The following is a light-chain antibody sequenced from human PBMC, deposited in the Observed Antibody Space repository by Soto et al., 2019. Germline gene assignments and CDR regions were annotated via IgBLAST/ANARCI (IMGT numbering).Light chain of an antibody. V-gene: IGLV2-14*01. CDR2: DVS. CDR3: SSYTITGSRV. Sequence: QSALTQPASVSGSPGQSITISCTGTSSDVGGYNYVSWYQQHPGKAPKLIIYDVSYRPSGVSNRFSGSKSGNTASLTISGLQAEDEADYYCSSYTITGSRVFGGGTKLTVL. CDR1: SSDVGGYNY. J-gene: IGLJ2*01.